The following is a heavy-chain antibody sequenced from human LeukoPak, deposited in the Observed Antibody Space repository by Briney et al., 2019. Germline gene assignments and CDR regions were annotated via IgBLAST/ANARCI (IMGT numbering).Heavy chain of an antibody. CDR3: AKDGPPLSSRLSYYFDY. CDR1: GFTFSSYA. V-gene: IGHV3-23*01. D-gene: IGHD2/OR15-2a*01. Sequence: PGGSLRLSCAASGFTFSSYAMSWVRQAPGKGLEWVSAISGSGGSTYYADSVKGRFTISRDNSKNTLYLQMNSLRAEDTAVYYCAKDGPPLSSRLSYYFDYWGQGTLVTVSS. J-gene: IGHJ4*02. CDR2: ISGSGGST.